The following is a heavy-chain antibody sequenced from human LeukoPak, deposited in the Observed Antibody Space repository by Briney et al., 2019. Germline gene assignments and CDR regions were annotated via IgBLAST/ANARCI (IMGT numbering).Heavy chain of an antibody. CDR1: GYTFTSYG. D-gene: IGHD1-26*01. CDR2: ISAYNGNT. J-gene: IGHJ3*02. CDR3: ARDQTVRLGAIPGPLDAFDI. V-gene: IGHV1-18*01. Sequence: ASVKVSCKAAGYTFTSYGISWVRQAPGQGLEWMGCISAYNGNTNYAQKLQGRVTMTTDTSTSTAYMELRSLRSDDTAVYYCARDQTVRLGAIPGPLDAFDIWGQGTMVTVSS.